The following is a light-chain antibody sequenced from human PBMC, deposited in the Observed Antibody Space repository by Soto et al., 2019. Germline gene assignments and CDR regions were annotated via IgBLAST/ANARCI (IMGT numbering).Light chain of an antibody. V-gene: IGLV2-14*03. CDR1: SSDVGGYNY. Sequence: QSALTQPASVSGSPGQSITISCTGTSSDVGGYNYVSWYQQYPGKVPKLMIYDVSSRPSGVSNRFSGSKSGNAASLTISGLQAEDEADYYCSSYTTSRTRVFGTGTRSPS. CDR3: SSYTTSRTRV. J-gene: IGLJ1*01. CDR2: DVS.